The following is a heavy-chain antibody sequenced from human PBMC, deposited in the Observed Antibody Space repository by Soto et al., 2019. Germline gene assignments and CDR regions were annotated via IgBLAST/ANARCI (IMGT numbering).Heavy chain of an antibody. Sequence: AETLSLTCTVSGGSISSYYWICIRQPSGKGLEWIVRIYTSGSTNYNPSLKSRVTMSVDTSKNQFSLKLSSVTAADTAVYYCARDAPYSSSWEYYYYYYGMDVWGQGTTVTVSS. V-gene: IGHV4-4*07. CDR2: IYTSGST. J-gene: IGHJ6*02. CDR3: ARDAPYSSSWEYYYYYYGMDV. CDR1: GGSISSYY. D-gene: IGHD6-13*01.